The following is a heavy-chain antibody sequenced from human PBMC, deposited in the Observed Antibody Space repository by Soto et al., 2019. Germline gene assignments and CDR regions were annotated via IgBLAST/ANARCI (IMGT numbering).Heavy chain of an antibody. J-gene: IGHJ4*02. CDR3: AKDRDDWLLDF. V-gene: IGHV3-23*01. CDR1: GFTFSSFA. D-gene: IGHD3-9*01. CDR2: ISGSGGST. Sequence: GGSLRLSCAASGFTFSSFAMSWVRQAPGKGLEWVSTISGSGGSTYYADSVKGRFTISRDNSKNALYLQMNSLRADDTAVYYCAKDRDDWLLDFWGQGTLVTVSS.